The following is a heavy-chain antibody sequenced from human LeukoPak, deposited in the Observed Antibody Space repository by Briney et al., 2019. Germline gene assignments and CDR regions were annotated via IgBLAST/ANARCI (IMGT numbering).Heavy chain of an antibody. CDR1: GASITQHY. V-gene: IGHV4-59*11. CDR3: TRGITGHYRSLGGFAFDI. J-gene: IGHJ3*02. CDR2: FYHDGST. Sequence: PSETLSLTCTVSGASITQHYWSWIRQPPGKGLEYIGYFYHDGSTNYTSSVRSRVTILVDTSKNQFTLNLRSVSAADTAKYYCTRGITGHYRSLGGFAFDIWGQGTMVAVSS. D-gene: IGHD2-8*02.